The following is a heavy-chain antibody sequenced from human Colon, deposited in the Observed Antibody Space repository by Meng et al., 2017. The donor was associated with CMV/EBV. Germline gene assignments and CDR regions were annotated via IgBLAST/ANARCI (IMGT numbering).Heavy chain of an antibody. CDR2: ISSASGSAK. V-gene: IGHV3-11*04. CDR1: GGSISSSSYY. CDR3: ARDRRGDYGSGSPGHYFYFGMDV. Sequence: LSLTCTVSGGSISSSSYYWGWIRQAPGKGLEWVAYISSASGSAKYYADSVKGRFTISRDDSKNTVYLQMNSLRTDDTAVYYCARDRRGDYGSGSPGHYFYFGMDVWGQGTTVTVSS. D-gene: IGHD3-10*01. J-gene: IGHJ6*02.